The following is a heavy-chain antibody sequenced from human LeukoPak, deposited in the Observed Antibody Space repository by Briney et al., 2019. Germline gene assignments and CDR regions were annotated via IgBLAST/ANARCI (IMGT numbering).Heavy chain of an antibody. J-gene: IGHJ5*02. Sequence: SGPTLVNPTQTLTLTCTFSGFSLSTSGVGVGWIRQPPGKALEWLALIYWNDDKRYSPSLKSRLTITKDTSKNQVVLTMTNMDPVDTATYYCAHMLSDRPSPNTNWFDPWGQGTLVTVSS. CDR3: AHMLSDRPSPNTNWFDP. V-gene: IGHV2-5*01. CDR2: IYWNDDK. CDR1: GFSLSTSGVG. D-gene: IGHD1-14*01.